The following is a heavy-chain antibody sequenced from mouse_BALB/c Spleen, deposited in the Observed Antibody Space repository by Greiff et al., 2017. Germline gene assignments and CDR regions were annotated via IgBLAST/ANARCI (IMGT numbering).Heavy chain of an antibody. CDR2: ISSGSSTI. Sequence: EVQLVESGGGLVRPGGSRKLSCAASGFTFSSFGMHWVRQAPEKGLEWVAYISSGSSTIYYADTVKGRFTISRDNPKNTLFLQMTSLRSEDTAMYYCAGGYFDYWGQGTTLTVSS. CDR3: AGGYFDY. V-gene: IGHV5-17*02. CDR1: GFTFSSFG. J-gene: IGHJ2*01.